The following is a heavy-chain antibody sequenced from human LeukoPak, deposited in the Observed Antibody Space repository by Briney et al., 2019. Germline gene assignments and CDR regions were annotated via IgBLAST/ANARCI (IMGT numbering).Heavy chain of an antibody. V-gene: IGHV3-30-3*01. CDR1: GFTFSSYA. J-gene: IGHJ4*02. Sequence: HPGGSLRLSCAASGFTFSSYAMHWVRQAPGKGLEWVAVISYDGSNKYYADSVKGRFTISRDNSKNTLYLQMNSLRAEDTAVYYCAKLYGSGSHEDYWGQGTLVTVSS. CDR3: AKLYGSGSHEDY. D-gene: IGHD3-10*01. CDR2: ISYDGSNK.